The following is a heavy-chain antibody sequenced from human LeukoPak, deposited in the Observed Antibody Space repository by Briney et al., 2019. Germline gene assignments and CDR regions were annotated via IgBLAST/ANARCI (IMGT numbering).Heavy chain of an antibody. CDR3: ARDLHIVVVTAIGAFDL. Sequence: GGSLRLSCAASGFTFSSYGMHWVRQAPGKGLEWVAVISYDGSNKYYADSVKGRFTISRDNSKNTLCLQMNSLRAEGTAVYYCARDLHIVVVTAIGAFDLWGRGTLVTVSS. D-gene: IGHD2-21*02. CDR1: GFTFSSYG. CDR2: ISYDGSNK. V-gene: IGHV3-30*19. J-gene: IGHJ2*01.